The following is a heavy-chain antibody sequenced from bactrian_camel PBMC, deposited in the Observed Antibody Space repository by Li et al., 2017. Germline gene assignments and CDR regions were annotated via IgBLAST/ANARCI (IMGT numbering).Heavy chain of an antibody. D-gene: IGHD3*01. CDR2: IYTGGGYT. V-gene: IGHV3S31*01. J-gene: IGHJ6*01. Sequence: DVQLVESGGGWVQSGGSLRLSCAASGGTPSRYRIAWFRQPPGQEREGLASIYTGGGYTNYADSVKGRFTISEDNAKDTLYLQMSGLKPEDSAMYYCAADRVGIWSWNDVRSTTAIAVPRFAYWGRGTQVTVS. CDR3: AADRVGIWSWNDVRSTTAIAVPRFAY. CDR1: GGTPSRYR.